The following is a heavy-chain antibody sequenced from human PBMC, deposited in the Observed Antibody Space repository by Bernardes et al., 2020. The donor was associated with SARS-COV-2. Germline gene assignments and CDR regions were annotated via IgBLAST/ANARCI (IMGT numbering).Heavy chain of an antibody. CDR1: GGSISSSSYY. Sequence: SETLSLTCTVSGGSISSSSYYWGWIRQPPGKGLEWIGSIYYSGSTYYNPSLKSRVTISVDTSKNQFSLKLSSGTAADPAVYYCARLGRNDYGDYVAPYYFDYWGQGTLVTVSS. J-gene: IGHJ4*02. V-gene: IGHV4-39*01. CDR2: IYYSGST. CDR3: ARLGRNDYGDYVAPYYFDY. D-gene: IGHD4-17*01.